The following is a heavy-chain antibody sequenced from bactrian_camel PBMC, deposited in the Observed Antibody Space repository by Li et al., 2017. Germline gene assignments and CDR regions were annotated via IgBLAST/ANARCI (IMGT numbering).Heavy chain of an antibody. CDR3: VVGASRSSFSWFSRGRCAGLRISFWH. CDR1: GFTFSDHT. J-gene: IGHJ4*01. D-gene: IGHD5*01. CDR2: YDSDGTI. Sequence: DVQLVESGGGSVQPGGSLRLSCVASGFTFSDHTMSWFRQPPGQGRELVASYDSDGTITYAESVKDRFTISRDNAKTTVYLQINSLKPEDTAVYHCVVGASRSSFSWFSRGRCAGLRISFWHWGQGTQVTVS. V-gene: IGHV3S10*01.